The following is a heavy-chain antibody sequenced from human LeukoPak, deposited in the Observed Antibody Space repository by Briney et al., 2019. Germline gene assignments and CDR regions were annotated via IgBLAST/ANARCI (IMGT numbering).Heavy chain of an antibody. Sequence: SETLSLTCTVSGDSINRTNFYWGWIRQPPGKGLEWIGSIYYSGTTNYNPSLKSRVTISVDTSKKQFSLKLRSVTAADTAVYYCARLPRYDFWSWGQGTLVTVSS. CDR3: ARLPRYDFWS. V-gene: IGHV4-39*01. CDR1: GDSINRTNFY. J-gene: IGHJ4*02. D-gene: IGHD3-3*01. CDR2: IYYSGTT.